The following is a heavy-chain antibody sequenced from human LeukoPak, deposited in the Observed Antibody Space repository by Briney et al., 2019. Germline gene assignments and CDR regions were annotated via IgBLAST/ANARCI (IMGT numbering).Heavy chain of an antibody. CDR2: ISWDGGST. Sequence: PGGSLRLSCAASGFTFDDYTMHWVRQAPGKGLEWVSLISWDGGSTYYADSVKGRFTISRDNSKNSLYLQTNSLRTEDTALYYCAKGRYCSSTSCPNYFDYWGQGTLVTVSS. V-gene: IGHV3-43*01. CDR1: GFTFDDYT. D-gene: IGHD2-2*01. J-gene: IGHJ4*02. CDR3: AKGRYCSSTSCPNYFDY.